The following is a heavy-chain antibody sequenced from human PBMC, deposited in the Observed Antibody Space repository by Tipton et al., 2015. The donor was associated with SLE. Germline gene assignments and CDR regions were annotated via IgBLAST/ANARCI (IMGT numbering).Heavy chain of an antibody. CDR1: GGSISSTNYY. CDR3: ARAQGEMDAFDL. Sequence: TLSLTCTVSGGSISSTNYYWSWIRQPPGKGLEWIGYIYYSGSTNYNPSFKSRVTISVDTSRNQFSLKLSSVTAADTAVYYCARAQGEMDAFDLWGQGTMVTVSS. D-gene: IGHD3-10*01. J-gene: IGHJ3*01. V-gene: IGHV4-61*01. CDR2: IYYSGST.